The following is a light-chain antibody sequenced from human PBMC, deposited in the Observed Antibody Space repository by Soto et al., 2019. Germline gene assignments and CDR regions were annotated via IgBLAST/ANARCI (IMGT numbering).Light chain of an antibody. V-gene: IGKV1-5*03. Sequence: DIHMTQSPSTLSASVGDRVVITCRASLNIDRWLAWYQQKPRKAPQLLMYRASFPESGVPPRFSVRGSETEVTLTITSLQPDDFATYFGQHYNSYPYSSGQGTKLEI. CDR1: LNIDRW. CDR3: QHYNSYPYS. J-gene: IGKJ2*03. CDR2: RAS.